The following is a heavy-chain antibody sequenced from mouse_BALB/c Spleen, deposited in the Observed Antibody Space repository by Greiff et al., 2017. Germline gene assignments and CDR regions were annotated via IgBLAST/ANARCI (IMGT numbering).Heavy chain of an antibody. CDR2: IYPGSGNT. CDR3: ARSLDAGFAY. CDR1: GYTFTDYY. J-gene: IGHJ3*01. Sequence: QVQLQQSGAELARPGASVKLSCKASGYTFTDYYINWVKQRTGQGLEWMGEIYPGSGNTYYNEKFKGKATLTADKSSSTAYMQLSSLTSEDSAVYFCARSLDAGFAYWGQGTLVTVSA. V-gene: IGHV1-77*01.